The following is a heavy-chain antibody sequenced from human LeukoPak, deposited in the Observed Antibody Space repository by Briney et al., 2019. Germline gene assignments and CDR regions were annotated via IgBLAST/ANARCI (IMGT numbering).Heavy chain of an antibody. CDR3: ARVGCSGGSCYGGYYYYGMDV. J-gene: IGHJ6*02. D-gene: IGHD2-15*01. CDR1: GFTISSYA. CDR2: ISYDGSNK. V-gene: IGHV3-30-3*01. Sequence: PGRSLRLSCAASGFTISSYAIHWVRQAPGKGLEWVAVISYDGSNKYYADSVKGRFTISRDNSKNTLYLQMNSLRAEDTAVYYCARVGCSGGSCYGGYYYYGMDVWGQGTTVTVSS.